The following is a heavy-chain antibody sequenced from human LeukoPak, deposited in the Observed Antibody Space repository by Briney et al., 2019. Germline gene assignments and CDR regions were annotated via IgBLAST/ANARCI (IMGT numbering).Heavy chain of an antibody. J-gene: IGHJ6*03. V-gene: IGHV4-4*07. Sequence: SETLSLTCSVSGGSISSYYWSWIRQTAGKGLEWIGRIYTSGSTNYNPSLKSRVTMSVDTSKNQFPLKLSSVTAANTAVYYCARDLKYYDFWSGSYYYYMDVWGKGTTVTVSS. D-gene: IGHD3-3*01. CDR3: ARDLKYYDFWSGSYYYYMDV. CDR1: GGSISSYY. CDR2: IYTSGST.